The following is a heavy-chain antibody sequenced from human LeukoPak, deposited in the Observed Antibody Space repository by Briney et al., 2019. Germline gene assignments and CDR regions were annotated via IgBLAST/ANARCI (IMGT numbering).Heavy chain of an antibody. CDR3: ARGGLQHYYGSGSHDY. Sequence: SETLSLTCAVYGGSFSGYYWSWIRRPPGKGLEWIGEINHSGRTNYNPSLKSRATISVGTSKNHFSLKLSSVTAADTAVYYCARGGLQHYYGSGSHDYWGQGTLVTVSS. D-gene: IGHD3-10*01. CDR2: INHSGRT. V-gene: IGHV4-34*01. J-gene: IGHJ4*02. CDR1: GGSFSGYY.